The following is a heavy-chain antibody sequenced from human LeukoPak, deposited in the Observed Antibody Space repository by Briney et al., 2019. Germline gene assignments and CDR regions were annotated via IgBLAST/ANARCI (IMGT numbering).Heavy chain of an antibody. J-gene: IGHJ6*02. CDR3: ARDPSMVRGVSNDYYYYGMDV. D-gene: IGHD3-10*01. V-gene: IGHV4-31*03. CDR2: IYYSGST. Sequence: LSLTCTVSGGSISSGGYYWSWIRQHPGKGLEWIGNIYYSGSTYYNPSLKSRVTISVDTSKNQFSLKLSSVTAADTAVYYCARDPSMVRGVSNDYYYYGMDVWGQGTTVTVSS. CDR1: GGSISSGGYY.